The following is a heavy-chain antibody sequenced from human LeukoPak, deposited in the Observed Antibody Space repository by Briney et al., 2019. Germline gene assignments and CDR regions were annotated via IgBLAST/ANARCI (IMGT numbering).Heavy chain of an antibody. J-gene: IGHJ6*03. CDR1: GGSISSGSYY. D-gene: IGHD2-15*01. CDR3: ARGARGKSTQGRYYYYYMDV. V-gene: IGHV4-61*09. CDR2: INHSGST. Sequence: SQTLSLTCTVSGGSISSGSYYWTWIRQPAGKGLEWTGEINHSGSTNYNPSLKSRVTISVDTSKNQFSLKLSSVTAADTAVYYCARGARGKSTQGRYYYYYMDVWGKGTTVTVSS.